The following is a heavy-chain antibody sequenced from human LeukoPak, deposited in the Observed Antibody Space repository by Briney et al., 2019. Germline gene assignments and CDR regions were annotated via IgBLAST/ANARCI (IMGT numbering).Heavy chain of an antibody. Sequence: SETLSLTCTVSGGSISSYYWSWIRQPPGKGLEWIGYIYYSGSTNYNPSLKSRVTISVDTSKNQFSLTLSSVTAADTAVYYCAGESSFVAVTGRGGWFDPWGQGTLVTVSS. CDR2: IYYSGST. J-gene: IGHJ5*02. D-gene: IGHD6-19*01. CDR1: GGSISSYY. CDR3: AGESSFVAVTGRGGWFDP. V-gene: IGHV4-59*01.